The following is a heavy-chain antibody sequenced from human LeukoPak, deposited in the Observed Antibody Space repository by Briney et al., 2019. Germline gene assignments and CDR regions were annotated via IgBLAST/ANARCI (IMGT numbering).Heavy chain of an antibody. Sequence: PGGSLRLSCAASGFTFSSYSMNWVRQAPGKGLEWVSSISSSSSYIYYADSVKGRFTISRDNAKNSLYLQMNSLRAEDTAVYYCARSPLNYYDSSGYYPEYFDLWGRGTLVTVSS. V-gene: IGHV3-21*01. CDR3: ARSPLNYYDSSGYYPEYFDL. J-gene: IGHJ2*01. D-gene: IGHD3-22*01. CDR2: ISSSSSYI. CDR1: GFTFSSYS.